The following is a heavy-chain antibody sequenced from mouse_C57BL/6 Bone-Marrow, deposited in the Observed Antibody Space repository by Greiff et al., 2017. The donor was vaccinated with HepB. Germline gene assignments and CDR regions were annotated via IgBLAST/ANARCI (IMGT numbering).Heavy chain of an antibody. J-gene: IGHJ4*01. CDR3: ANYGSSYLYAMDY. Sequence: EVQVVESGGGLVKPGGSLKLSCAASGFTFSDYGMHWVRQAPEKGLEWVAYISSGSSTIYYADTVKGRFTISRDNAKNTLFLQMTSLRSEDTAMYYCANYGSSYLYAMDYWGQGTSVTVSS. CDR1: GFTFSDYG. CDR2: ISSGSSTI. V-gene: IGHV5-17*01. D-gene: IGHD1-1*01.